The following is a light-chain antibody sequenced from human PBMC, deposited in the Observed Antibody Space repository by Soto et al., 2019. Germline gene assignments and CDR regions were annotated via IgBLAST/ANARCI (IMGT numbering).Light chain of an antibody. CDR3: QQYGSSPRGT. J-gene: IGKJ1*01. Sequence: EIVLTQSPGTLSLSPGERATLSCRASQSVSSSYLAWYQQKPGQAPRLLIYGASSRATGIPDRFSGSGSGTDFTLSISRREAEDFAVYYCQQYGSSPRGTFGQGTKVEIK. V-gene: IGKV3-20*01. CDR2: GAS. CDR1: QSVSSSY.